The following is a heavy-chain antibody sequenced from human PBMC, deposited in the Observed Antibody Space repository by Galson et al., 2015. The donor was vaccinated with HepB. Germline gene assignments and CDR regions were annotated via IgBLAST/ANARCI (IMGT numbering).Heavy chain of an antibody. CDR2: MNPNSGNT. CDR3: GRVPHSIVVVVAATFWFDP. V-gene: IGHV1-8*01. J-gene: IGHJ5*02. D-gene: IGHD2-15*01. Sequence: SVKVSCKASGYTFTSYDINWVRQATGQGLEWMGWMNPNSGNTGYAQKFQGRVTMTRNTSISTAYMELSSLRSEDTAVYYCGRVPHSIVVVVAATFWFDPWGQGTLSPSPQ. CDR1: GYTFTSYD.